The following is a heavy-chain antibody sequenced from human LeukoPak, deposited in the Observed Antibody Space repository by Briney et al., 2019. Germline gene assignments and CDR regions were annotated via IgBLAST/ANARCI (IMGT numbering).Heavy chain of an antibody. CDR3: ARLNRGIAVAGGAGDY. D-gene: IGHD6-19*01. V-gene: IGHV4-39*01. J-gene: IGHJ4*02. CDR1: GGSISSSSYY. CDR2: IYYSGST. Sequence: SETLSLTCTVSGGSISSSSYYWGWIRQPPGKGLEWIGSIYYSGSTYYNPSLKSRVTISVDTSKNQFSLKLSSVTAADTAVYYCARLNRGIAVAGGAGDYWGQGTLVTVSS.